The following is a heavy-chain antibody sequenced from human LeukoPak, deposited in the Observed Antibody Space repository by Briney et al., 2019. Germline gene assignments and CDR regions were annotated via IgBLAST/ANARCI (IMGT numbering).Heavy chain of an antibody. CDR3: ASRHLPGVAAAGYGFDY. V-gene: IGHV4-4*02. J-gene: IGHJ4*02. CDR1: GGSISSSNW. D-gene: IGHD6-13*01. CDR2: IYHSGST. Sequence: SETLSLTCAVSGGSISSSNWWSWVRQPPGKGLEWIGEIYHSGSTNYNPSLKSRVTISVDKSKNQFSLKLSSVTAADTAVYYCASRHLPGVAAAGYGFDYWGQGTLVTVSS.